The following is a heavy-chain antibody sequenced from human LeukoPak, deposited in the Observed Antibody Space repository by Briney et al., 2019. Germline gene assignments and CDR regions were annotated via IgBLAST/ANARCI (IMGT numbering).Heavy chain of an antibody. Sequence: GSLRLSCVASGFTFSTHWMSWVRQVPGKGLEWIGSIYYSGSTYYNPSLKSRVTISVDTSKNQFSLKLSSVTAADTAVYYCARDRGYSYGLNWFDPWGQGTLVTVSS. CDR1: GFTFSTHW. CDR3: ARDRGYSYGLNWFDP. V-gene: IGHV4-4*02. J-gene: IGHJ5*02. CDR2: IYYSGST. D-gene: IGHD5-18*01.